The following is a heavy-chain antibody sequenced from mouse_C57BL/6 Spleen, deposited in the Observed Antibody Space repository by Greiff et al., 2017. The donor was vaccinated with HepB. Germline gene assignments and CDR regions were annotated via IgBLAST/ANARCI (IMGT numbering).Heavy chain of an antibody. Sequence: VKLQESGPGLVQPSQSLSITCTVSGFSLTSYGVHWVRQSPGKGLEWLGVIWSGGSTDYNAAFISRLSISKDNSKSQVCFKMNSLQADDTAIYYWARNGRYAMDYWGQGTSVTVSS. CDR1: GFSLTSYG. J-gene: IGHJ4*01. CDR2: IWSGGST. V-gene: IGHV2-2*01. CDR3: ARNGRYAMDY.